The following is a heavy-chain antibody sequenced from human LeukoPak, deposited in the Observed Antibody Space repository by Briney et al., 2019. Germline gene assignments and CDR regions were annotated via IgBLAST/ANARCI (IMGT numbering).Heavy chain of an antibody. CDR1: GGSFSGYY. CDR2: INHSGST. Sequence: SETLSLTCAVYGGSFSGYYWSWIRQPPGKGLEWIGEINHSGSTNHNPSLKSRVTISVDTSKNQFSLKLSSVTAADTAVYYCARVRKRIAAAAPSPPRFDYWGQGTLVTVSS. V-gene: IGHV4-34*01. D-gene: IGHD6-13*01. J-gene: IGHJ4*02. CDR3: ARVRKRIAAAAPSPPRFDY.